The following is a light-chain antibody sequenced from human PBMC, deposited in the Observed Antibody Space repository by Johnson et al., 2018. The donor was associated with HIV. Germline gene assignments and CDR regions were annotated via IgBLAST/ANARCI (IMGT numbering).Light chain of an antibody. CDR2: DNN. J-gene: IGLJ1*01. V-gene: IGLV1-51*01. CDR1: SSNIGNNY. Sequence: QSVLTQPPSVSAAPGQKVTISCSGSSSNIGNNYVSWYQQLPGTAPKLLIYDNNKRPSGIPDRFSGSKSGTSATLAITGLQTGDEADYYCGTWDSSRSGGVFGTRTKVTVL. CDR3: GTWDSSRSGGV.